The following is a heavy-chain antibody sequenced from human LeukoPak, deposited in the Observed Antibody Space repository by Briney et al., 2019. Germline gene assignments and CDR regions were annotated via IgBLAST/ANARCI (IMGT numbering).Heavy chain of an antibody. V-gene: IGHV4-61*02. CDR3: ASPGSPRKVPSAIRFYWYFDL. CDR1: GGSISSGSYY. Sequence: SQTLSLTCTVSGGSISSGSYYWSWIRQPAGKGLEWIGRIYTSGSTNYNPSLKSRVTISVDTSKTQFSPKLSSVTAADTAVYYCASPGSPRKVPSAIRFYWYFDLWGRGTLVTVPS. D-gene: IGHD2-2*02. CDR2: IYTSGST. J-gene: IGHJ2*01.